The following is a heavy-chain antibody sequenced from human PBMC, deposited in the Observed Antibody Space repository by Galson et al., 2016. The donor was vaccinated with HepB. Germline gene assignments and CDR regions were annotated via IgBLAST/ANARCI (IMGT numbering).Heavy chain of an antibody. CDR1: GDSVSGSRFY. Sequence: SETLSLTCTVSGDSVSGSRFYWGWIRQPPGKGLEWIGSISQSGSASHHPSLRSRLSIWIAPSSNEIPLELTSVTAADTAVYYCARAANIEPYTSGWYFFDHWGQGIQVTVSS. CDR2: ISQSGSA. CDR3: ARAANIEPYTSGWYFFDH. V-gene: IGHV4-39*06. D-gene: IGHD6-19*01. J-gene: IGHJ4*02.